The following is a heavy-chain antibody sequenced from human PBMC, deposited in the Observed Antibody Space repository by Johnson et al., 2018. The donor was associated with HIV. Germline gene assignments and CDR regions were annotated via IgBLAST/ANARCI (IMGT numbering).Heavy chain of an antibody. CDR2: INQDGSEK. Sequence: VQLVESGGGLIQPGGSLRLSCAASGFTFSRYWMSWVRQAPGKGLEWVANINQDGSEKYYVDSVKGRFTISRDNAKNSLYLQMNSLRAEDTAVYYCAREVAGDYGDSPGAFDIWGQGTMVTVSS. V-gene: IGHV3-7*03. CDR1: GFTFSRYW. D-gene: IGHD4-17*01. J-gene: IGHJ3*02. CDR3: AREVAGDYGDSPGAFDI.